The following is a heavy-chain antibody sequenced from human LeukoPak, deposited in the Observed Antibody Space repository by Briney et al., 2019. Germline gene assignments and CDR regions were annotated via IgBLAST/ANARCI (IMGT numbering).Heavy chain of an antibody. Sequence: GGSLRLSCAASGFSFTIYSMNWVRQAPGKGLEWVSFISDSGRVTYYADSVKGRFTISRDTATNSLYLQMNSLRAEDTAVYYCGRDRRQIYYGVDVWGQGTTVTVPS. CDR1: GFSFTIYS. CDR3: GRDRRQIYYGVDV. J-gene: IGHJ6*02. V-gene: IGHV3-48*01. CDR2: ISDSGRVT.